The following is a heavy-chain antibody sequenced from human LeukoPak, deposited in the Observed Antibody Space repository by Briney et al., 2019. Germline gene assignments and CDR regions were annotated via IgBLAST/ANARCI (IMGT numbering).Heavy chain of an antibody. CDR1: GFTFSSYV. Sequence: PGGSLRLSCAASGFTFSSYVMSWVRQAPGKGLEWVSGISGSGGSTYYADSVKGRFTISRDNSKNTLYLQMNSLRAEDTAVYYCAKGTTYYDSRFDYWGQGTLVTVSS. J-gene: IGHJ4*02. V-gene: IGHV3-23*01. CDR2: ISGSGGST. D-gene: IGHD3-22*01. CDR3: AKGTTYYDSRFDY.